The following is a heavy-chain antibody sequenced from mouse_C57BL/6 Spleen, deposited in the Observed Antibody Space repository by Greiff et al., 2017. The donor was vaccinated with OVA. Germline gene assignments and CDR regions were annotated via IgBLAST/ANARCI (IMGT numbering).Heavy chain of an antibody. Sequence: VHVKQSVAELVRPGASVKLSCTASGFNIKNTYMHWVKQRPEQGLEWIGRIDPANGNTKYAPKFQGKATITADTSSNTAYLQLSSLTSEDTAIYYCARGDYYGSTPAYWGQGTTLTVSS. V-gene: IGHV14-3*01. CDR1: GFNIKNTY. CDR3: ARGDYYGSTPAY. D-gene: IGHD1-1*01. CDR2: IDPANGNT. J-gene: IGHJ2*01.